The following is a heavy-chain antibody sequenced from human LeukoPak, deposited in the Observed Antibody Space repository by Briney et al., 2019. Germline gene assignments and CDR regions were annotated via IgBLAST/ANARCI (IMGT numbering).Heavy chain of an antibody. CDR1: GGTFSSYA. CDR2: IIPIFGTA. J-gene: IGHJ3*02. D-gene: IGHD2-15*01. CDR3: ARDIDVLSAFDI. Sequence: SAKVSCKASGGTFSSYAISWVRQAPGQGLEWMGGIIPIFGTANYAQKFQGRVTITADESTSTAYMELSSLRSEDTAVYYCARDIDVLSAFDIWGQGTMVTVSS. V-gene: IGHV1-69*01.